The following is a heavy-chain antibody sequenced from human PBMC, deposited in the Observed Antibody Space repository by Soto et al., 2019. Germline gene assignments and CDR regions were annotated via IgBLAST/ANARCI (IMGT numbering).Heavy chain of an antibody. Sequence: TLSLTCSVSGASIRSGGYYWSWLRQSPGKGLEWIGHIYYTGSTFYSPSLKSRLTISLDTSKNQFSLDLRSVTAADTAMYYCARIEMASIKWGRGTLVTVSS. CDR2: IYYTGST. CDR3: ARIEMASIK. J-gene: IGHJ4*02. CDR1: GASIRSGGYY. V-gene: IGHV4-31*03.